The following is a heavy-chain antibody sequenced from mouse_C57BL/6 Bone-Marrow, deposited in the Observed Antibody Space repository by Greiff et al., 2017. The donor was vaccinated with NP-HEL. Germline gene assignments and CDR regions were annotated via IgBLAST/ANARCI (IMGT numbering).Heavy chain of an antibody. CDR3: ARAVVAPYYYAMDY. D-gene: IGHD1-1*01. CDR2: IYPRDGST. Sequence: QVHVKQSGPELVKPGASVKLSCKASGYTFTSYDINWVKQRPGQGLEWIGWIYPRDGSTKYNEKFKGKATLTVDTSSSTAYMELHSLTSEDSAVYFCARAVVAPYYYAMDYWGQGTSVTVSS. J-gene: IGHJ4*01. CDR1: GYTFTSYD. V-gene: IGHV1-85*01.